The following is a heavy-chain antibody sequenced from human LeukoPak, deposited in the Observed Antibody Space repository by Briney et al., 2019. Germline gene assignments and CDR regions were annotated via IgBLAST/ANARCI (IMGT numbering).Heavy chain of an antibody. J-gene: IGHJ4*02. Sequence: SVKVSCKASGGTFSSYAISWVRQAPGQGLEWMGRIIPIFGTANYAQKSQGRVTITTDESTSTAYMELSSLRSEDTAVYYCARESPPPMTTVTNYFDYWGQGTLVTVSS. CDR3: ARESPPPMTTVTNYFDY. V-gene: IGHV1-69*05. CDR2: IIPIFGTA. CDR1: GGTFSSYA. D-gene: IGHD4-17*01.